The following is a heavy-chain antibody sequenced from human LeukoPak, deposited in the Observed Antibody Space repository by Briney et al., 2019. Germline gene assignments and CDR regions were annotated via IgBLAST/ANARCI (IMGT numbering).Heavy chain of an antibody. V-gene: IGHV3-9*01. J-gene: IGHJ4*02. CDR3: AKVRGTYSSGFYFDS. CDR2: ISWNGGFM. D-gene: IGHD6-19*01. Sequence: PGRSLRLSCADSGFKVVAHAIHWVRQPPGKGLEWVSIISWNGGFMDYADSVKGRFTTSIDNVQNSVYLDMNSLKPEDTAFYFCAKVRGTYSSGFYFDSWGQGTLVTVSS. CDR1: GFKVVAHA.